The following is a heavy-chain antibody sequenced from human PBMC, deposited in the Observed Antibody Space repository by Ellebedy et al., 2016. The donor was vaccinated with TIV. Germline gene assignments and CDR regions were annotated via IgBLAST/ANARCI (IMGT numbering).Heavy chain of an antibody. CDR2: IYFNGRT. CDR3: ARWFGELLYVRWFDP. Sequence: SETLSLTCTVSGGSISRSSSYWGWIRKPPGKGLEWLGSIYFNGRTFYNPSLKSRVTISLDTSKNQFSLKLTSVTVADTAVYYCARWFGELLYVRWFDPWGQGILVTVSS. CDR1: GGSISRSSSY. J-gene: IGHJ5*02. V-gene: IGHV4-39*01. D-gene: IGHD3-10*01.